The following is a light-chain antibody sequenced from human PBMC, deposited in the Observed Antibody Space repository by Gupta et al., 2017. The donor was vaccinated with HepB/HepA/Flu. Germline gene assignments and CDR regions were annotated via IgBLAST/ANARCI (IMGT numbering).Light chain of an antibody. CDR3: QQSYSLPIT. CDR1: QGISRY. J-gene: IGKJ4*01. Sequence: DTQMTQSPSSLSASVGDRVTISCRASQGISRYLNWYRHKPGQAPELLIYTASKWQSGAPSRFSGSGSGTDFTLTIISLQAEDFATYYCQQSYSLPITFGGGTKVEIK. V-gene: IGKV1-39*01. CDR2: TAS.